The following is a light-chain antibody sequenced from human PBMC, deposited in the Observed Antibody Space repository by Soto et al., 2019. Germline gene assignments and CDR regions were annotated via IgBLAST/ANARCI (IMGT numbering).Light chain of an antibody. CDR3: HSYDSRLTAYV. CDR1: NSNIGAGFD. V-gene: IGLV1-40*01. CDR2: VKH. J-gene: IGLJ1*01. Sequence: YVLTQPRSERGEIGQAVTISCKGSNSNIGAGFDVHWYYQVPGTAPKLLVSVKHNRPSGVPGRLSASKSGTSASLAITGLQADHEAHYYCHSYDSRLTAYVFCSGTKVTVL.